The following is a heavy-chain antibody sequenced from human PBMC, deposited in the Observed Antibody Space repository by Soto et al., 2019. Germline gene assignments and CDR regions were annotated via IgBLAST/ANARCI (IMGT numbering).Heavy chain of an antibody. V-gene: IGHV5-10-1*01. D-gene: IGHD6-13*01. CDR2: IDPVDSYA. CDR3: ARIESIARNWFDP. Sequence: GESLKISCKGSGFSFTNNWISWVRQMPGKGLEWMGNIDPVDSYANYSPSFQGHVTFSVDTSISTAYLQWSSLKASDTAMYFCARIESIARNWFDPWGQGTLVTVSS. CDR1: GFSFTNNW. J-gene: IGHJ5*02.